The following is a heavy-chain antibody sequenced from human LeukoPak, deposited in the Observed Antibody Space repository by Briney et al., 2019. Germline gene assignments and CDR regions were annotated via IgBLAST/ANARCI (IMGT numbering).Heavy chain of an antibody. D-gene: IGHD7-27*01. CDR2: ISAYNGNT. CDR1: GYTFTSYG. V-gene: IGHV1-18*01. CDR3: ARSNWGSPPGGFDY. Sequence: ASVKVSCKASGYTFTSYGISWVRQAPGQGLEWMGWISAYNGNTNYAQKFQGRVTMTRDTSISTAYMELSRLRSDDTAVYYCARSNWGSPPGGFDYWGQGTLVTVSS. J-gene: IGHJ4*02.